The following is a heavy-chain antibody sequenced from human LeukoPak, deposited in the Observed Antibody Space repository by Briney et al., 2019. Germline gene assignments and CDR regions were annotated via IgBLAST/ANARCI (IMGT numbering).Heavy chain of an antibody. V-gene: IGHV1-8*01. CDR2: MNPNSGNT. Sequence: ASVKVSCKASGYTFTSYDINWVRQATGLGLEWMGWMNPNSGNTGYAQKFQGRVTMTRNTSISTAYMELSSLRSEDTAVYYCARNRWYSGSHPPDYWGQGTLVTVSS. CDR1: GYTFTSYD. CDR3: ARNRWYSGSHPPDY. D-gene: IGHD1-26*01. J-gene: IGHJ4*02.